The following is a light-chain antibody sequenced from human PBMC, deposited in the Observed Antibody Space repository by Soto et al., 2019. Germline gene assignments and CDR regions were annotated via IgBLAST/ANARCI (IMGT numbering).Light chain of an antibody. CDR1: SSDVGGYNY. Sequence: QSVLTQPASVSGSPGQSITISCTGTSSDVGGYNYVSWYQQHPGKAPKLIIYEVSNRPSGVSNRFSGSKSGDTASLTISGLHAEDEDDYYCSSYTSSSTLYVFGTGTKLTVL. J-gene: IGLJ1*01. CDR2: EVS. CDR3: SSYTSSSTLYV. V-gene: IGLV2-14*01.